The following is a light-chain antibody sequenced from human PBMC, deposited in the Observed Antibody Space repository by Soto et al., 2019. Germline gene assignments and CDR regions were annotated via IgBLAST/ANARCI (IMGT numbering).Light chain of an antibody. Sequence: QYVLTQPPSVSGAPGQRVTISCSGSSSNIGAGYDVHWYQPLPGTAPKLLIYDNNNRPSGVPGRFTGCKYSTSASLAITGLQAKDDADYYCQSYVYRLRGHYVVGAATKVTVL. V-gene: IGLV1-40*01. CDR2: DNN. CDR1: SSNIGAGYD. CDR3: QSYVYRLRGHYV. J-gene: IGLJ1*01.